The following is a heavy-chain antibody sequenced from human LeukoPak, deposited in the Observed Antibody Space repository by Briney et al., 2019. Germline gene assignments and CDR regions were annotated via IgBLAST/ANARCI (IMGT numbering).Heavy chain of an antibody. CDR2: INPNSGGT. J-gene: IGHJ5*02. CDR3: ARDRKAAAGSGFDP. Sequence: ASVKVSCKASGYTFTSYGISWVRQAPGQGLEWMGWINPNSGGTNYAQKFQGRVTMTRDTSISTAYMELSRLRSDDTAVYYCARDRKAAAGSGFDPWGQGTLVTVSS. D-gene: IGHD6-13*01. CDR1: GYTFTSYG. V-gene: IGHV1-2*02.